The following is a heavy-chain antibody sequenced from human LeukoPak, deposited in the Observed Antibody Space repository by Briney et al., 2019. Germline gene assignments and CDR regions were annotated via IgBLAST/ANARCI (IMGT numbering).Heavy chain of an antibody. CDR2: INPNSGGT. CDR3: ARDQPGSSVDQTDYYYYYGMDV. Sequence: ASVKVSCKASGYTFTGYFMHWVRQAPGQGLEWMGWINPNSGGTNYAQKFQGRVTMTRDTSISTAYMELSRLRSDDTAVYYCARDQPGSSVDQTDYYYYYGMDVWGQGTTVTVSS. J-gene: IGHJ6*02. D-gene: IGHD6-6*01. V-gene: IGHV1-2*02. CDR1: GYTFTGYF.